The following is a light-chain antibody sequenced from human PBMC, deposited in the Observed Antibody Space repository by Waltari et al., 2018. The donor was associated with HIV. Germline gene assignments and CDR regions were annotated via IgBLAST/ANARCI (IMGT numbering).Light chain of an antibody. V-gene: IGLV2-14*01. Sequence: QSALTQPASVSGSPGQSITTSCTGTSSDVGGYNYVSWYQQHSGKGPKLIIYDVSNRPSGVSNRFSGSKSGNTASLTISGLQAEDEADYYCCSYTSTSSFVMFGGGTKLTVV. CDR1: SSDVGGYNY. CDR3: CSYTSTSSFVM. CDR2: DVS. J-gene: IGLJ3*02.